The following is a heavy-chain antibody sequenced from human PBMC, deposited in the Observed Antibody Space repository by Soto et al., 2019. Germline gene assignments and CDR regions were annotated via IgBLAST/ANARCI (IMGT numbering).Heavy chain of an antibody. Sequence: SQTLSLTCAISGDSVSSSSVTWIWIRQSPSRGLEWLGRTYYRSKWYNDYAESVKSRITINPDTSKNELSLQLNSVTPEDTAIFYCVRLVGTRSLDYWGKGTYVTGSS. CDR3: VRLVGTRSLDY. J-gene: IGHJ4*02. CDR2: TYYRSKWYN. D-gene: IGHD1-26*01. V-gene: IGHV6-1*01. CDR1: GDSVSSSSVT.